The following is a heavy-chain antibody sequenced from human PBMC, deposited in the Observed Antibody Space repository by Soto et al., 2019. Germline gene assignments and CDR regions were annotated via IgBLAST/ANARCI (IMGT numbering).Heavy chain of an antibody. CDR2: IRPSGDNT. CDR1: GFPFSTYE. J-gene: IGHJ4*02. CDR3: AKTIHGDSTGAFDY. V-gene: IGHV3-23*01. D-gene: IGHD2-21*02. Sequence: GGSLRLSCAASGFPFSTYEMTWVRQAPGKGLEWVSVIRPSGDNTYYADSVKGRFSISRDNFNNTLFLQMHSLRVEDTAVYYCAKTIHGDSTGAFDYWGLGTLVTVS.